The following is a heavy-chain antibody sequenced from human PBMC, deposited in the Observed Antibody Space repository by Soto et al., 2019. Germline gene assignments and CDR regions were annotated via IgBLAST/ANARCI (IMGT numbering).Heavy chain of an antibody. D-gene: IGHD3-16*01. CDR2: IYYSGTT. Sequence: PSETLSLTCTVSGGSISSNSYYWAWIRQPPGKGLEWIGNIYYSGTTYYNPSLKSRVTISVDTSKNQFSLKLSSVTAADSAVYYCARHKGGYYSGVDVWGQGTTVTVSS. V-gene: IGHV4-39*01. CDR3: ARHKGGYYSGVDV. CDR1: GGSISSNSYY. J-gene: IGHJ6*02.